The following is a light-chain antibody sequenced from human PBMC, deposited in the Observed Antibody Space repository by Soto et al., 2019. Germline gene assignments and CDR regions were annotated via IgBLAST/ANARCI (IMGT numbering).Light chain of an antibody. CDR2: DAS. CDR1: QNINNY. V-gene: IGKV1-33*01. Sequence: DIQMTQSPSSLSASVGDRVIITCQASQNINNYLNWYQQKPGRAPKLLIYDASNLEAGVPSRFRGSGSGTDFTLTISSLQPEDVAIYYCQKYNSGLITFGQGTRLEIK. J-gene: IGKJ5*01. CDR3: QKYNSGLIT.